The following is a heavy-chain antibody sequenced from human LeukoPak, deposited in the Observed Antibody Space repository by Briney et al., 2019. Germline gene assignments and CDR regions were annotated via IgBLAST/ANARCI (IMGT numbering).Heavy chain of an antibody. CDR1: GFTFTDYY. Sequence: GGSLRLSCAACGFTFTDYYMSWIRQAPGKGLEWVSYISGSGSSIYYVDSVKGRFTISRDNAKNSLYLQMNSLRAEDTAVYFCARDEAWLPDYWGQGTLVTVSS. CDR2: ISGSGSSI. CDR3: ARDEAWLPDY. V-gene: IGHV3-11*04. J-gene: IGHJ4*02. D-gene: IGHD5-24*01.